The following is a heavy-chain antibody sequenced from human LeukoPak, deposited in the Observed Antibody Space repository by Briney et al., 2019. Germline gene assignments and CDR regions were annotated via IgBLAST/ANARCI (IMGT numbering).Heavy chain of an antibody. V-gene: IGHV1-18*01. CDR3: ARGLDYGGNTLVLSASDM. CDR1: GSTFTNYG. J-gene: IGHJ3*02. Sequence: ASVKVSCKASGSTFTNYGISWVRQAPGQGLEWMGWISVYNGNTKYAQNLQGRAIMTTDTSTSTAYMELRSLRSDDTAVYYCARGLDYGGNTLVLSASDMWGQGTMVTVSS. D-gene: IGHD4-23*01. CDR2: ISVYNGNT.